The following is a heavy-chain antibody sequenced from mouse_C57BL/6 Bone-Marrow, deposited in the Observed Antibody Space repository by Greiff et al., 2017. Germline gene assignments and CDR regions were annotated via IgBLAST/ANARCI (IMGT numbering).Heavy chain of an antibody. V-gene: IGHV2-2*01. D-gene: IGHD2-5*01. Sequence: QVQLKESGPGLVQPSQSLSITCTVSGFSLTSYGVHWVRQSPGKGLEWLGVIWSGGSTDYNAAFISRLSISKDNSKSQVFFKMNSLQADDTAIYYCARNFSPLYYSNYDWYFDVWGTGTTVTVSS. CDR2: IWSGGST. J-gene: IGHJ1*03. CDR3: ARNFSPLYYSNYDWYFDV. CDR1: GFSLTSYG.